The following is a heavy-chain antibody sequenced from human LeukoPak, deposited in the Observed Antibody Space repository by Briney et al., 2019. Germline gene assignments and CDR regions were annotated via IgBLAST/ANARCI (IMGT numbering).Heavy chain of an antibody. CDR1: GYTFTSYD. D-gene: IGHD2-15*01. CDR2: MNPNSGNT. CDR3: ARSCSGGSCYSEIEAFDI. J-gene: IGHJ3*02. V-gene: IGHV1-8*01. Sequence: ASVKVSCKASGYTFTSYDINWVRQATGQGLEWMGWMNPNSGNTGYAQKFQGRVTMTRNTSISTAYMELSSLRSEDTAVYYCARSCSGGSCYSEIEAFDIWGQGTMVTVSS.